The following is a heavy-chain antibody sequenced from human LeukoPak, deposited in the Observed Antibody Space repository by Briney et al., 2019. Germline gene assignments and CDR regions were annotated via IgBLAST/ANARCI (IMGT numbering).Heavy chain of an antibody. Sequence: RGSLRLSCAASGFTFSSYAMSWVRQAPGKGLEWVSAISGSGGSTYYADSVKGRFTISRDNSKNTLYLQMNSLRAEDTAVYYCAKDSGDSSGYPSYYFDYWGQGTLVTVSS. CDR3: AKDSGDSSGYPSYYFDY. J-gene: IGHJ4*02. CDR1: GFTFSSYA. V-gene: IGHV3-23*01. CDR2: ISGSGGST. D-gene: IGHD3-22*01.